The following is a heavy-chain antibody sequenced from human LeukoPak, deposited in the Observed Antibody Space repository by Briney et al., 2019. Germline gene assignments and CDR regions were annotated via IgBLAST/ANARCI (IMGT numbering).Heavy chain of an antibody. V-gene: IGHV4-39*01. J-gene: IGHJ1*01. CDR3: ARHLAEYFQH. CDR1: GGSISSSSYY. CDR2: IYYSGST. Sequence: SETLSLTCTVSGGSISSSSYYWGWIRQPPGKGLEWIGSIYYSGSTYYNPSPKSRVTISVDTSKNQFSLKLSSVTAADTAVYYCARHLAEYFQHWGQGTLVTVSS.